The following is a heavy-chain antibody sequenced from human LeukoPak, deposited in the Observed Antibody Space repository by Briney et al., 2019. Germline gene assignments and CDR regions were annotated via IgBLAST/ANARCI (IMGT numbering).Heavy chain of an antibody. J-gene: IGHJ4*02. D-gene: IGHD6-13*01. CDR3: ARDSQQLGYFDY. CDR2: INWNGGST. CDR1: GFTFSSYG. V-gene: IGHV3-20*04. Sequence: GRSLRLSCAASGFTFSSYGMHWVRQAPGKGLEWVSGINWNGGSTGYADSVKGRFTISRDNAKNSLYLQMNSLRAEDTALYYCARDSQQLGYFDYWGQGTLVTVSS.